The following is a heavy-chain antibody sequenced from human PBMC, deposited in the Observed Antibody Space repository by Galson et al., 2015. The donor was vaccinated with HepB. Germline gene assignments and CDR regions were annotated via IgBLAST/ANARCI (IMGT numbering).Heavy chain of an antibody. J-gene: IGHJ2*01. CDR2: IYPGDSDT. D-gene: IGHD6-13*01. CDR3: ARQMIAAAGTRGFNWYFDL. Sequence: QSGAEVKKPGESLKISCKGSGYSFTSYWIGWVRQMPGKGLEWMGIIYPGDSDTRYSPSFQGQVTISADKSISTAYLQWSSLKASDTAMYYCARQMIAAAGTRGFNWYFDLWGRGTLVTVSS. V-gene: IGHV5-51*01. CDR1: GYSFTSYW.